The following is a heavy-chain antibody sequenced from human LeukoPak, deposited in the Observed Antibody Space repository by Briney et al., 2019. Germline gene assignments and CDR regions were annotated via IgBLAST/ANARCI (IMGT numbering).Heavy chain of an antibody. V-gene: IGHV4-59*01. CDR3: ARARVVVMSVGFDY. D-gene: IGHD3-22*01. J-gene: IGHJ4*02. CDR2: IYYSGST. Sequence: SETLSLTCTVSGGSISSYYWSWIRQPPGKGLEWIGYIYYSGSTNYNPSLKSRVTISVDTSKNQFSLKLSSVTAADTAVYYCARARVVVMSVGFDYWGQGTLVTVSS. CDR1: GGSISSYY.